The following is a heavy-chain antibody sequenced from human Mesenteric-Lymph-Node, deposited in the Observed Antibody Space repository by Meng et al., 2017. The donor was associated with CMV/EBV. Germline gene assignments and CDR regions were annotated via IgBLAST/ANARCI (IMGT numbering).Heavy chain of an antibody. CDR2: ISGSGGST. V-gene: IGHV3-23*01. Sequence: GESLKISCAASGFTFSSYAMSWVRQAPGKGLEWVSAISGSGGSTYYADSVKGRFTISRDNAKNSLYLQMNSLRAEDTALYYCAKDNSGYYPWYYGLDVWGQGTPVTVSS. D-gene: IGHD3-22*01. CDR3: AKDNSGYYPWYYGLDV. CDR1: GFTFSSYA. J-gene: IGHJ6*02.